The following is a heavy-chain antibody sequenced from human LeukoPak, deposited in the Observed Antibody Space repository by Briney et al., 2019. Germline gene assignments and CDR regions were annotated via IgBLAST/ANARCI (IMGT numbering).Heavy chain of an antibody. CDR2: ISAHNGNT. J-gene: IGHJ4*02. V-gene: IGHV1-18*01. CDR1: GYSFTSYA. D-gene: IGHD3-22*01. Sequence: ASVKVSCKASGYSFTSYAITWVRQAPGQGLEWMGWISAHNGNTNYAQKLQGRVTMTTDTSTGTAYMELRSPRSDDTAIYYCARDYYDNSGGYFDYWGQGTLVTVSS. CDR3: ARDYYDNSGGYFDY.